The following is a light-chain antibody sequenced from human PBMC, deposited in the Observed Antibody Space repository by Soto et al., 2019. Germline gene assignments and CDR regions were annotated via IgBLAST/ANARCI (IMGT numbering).Light chain of an antibody. CDR3: AAWDDSLNGVV. J-gene: IGLJ2*01. Sequence: QSVLTQPPSASGTPGQRVTISCSGSSSNIGSNTVNWYQQLPGTAPKLLIYSNNQRPSGVPDRFSGSKSGTSASLAISGLQSXDEADYYCAAWDDSLNGVVFGGGT. V-gene: IGLV1-44*01. CDR1: SSNIGSNT. CDR2: SNN.